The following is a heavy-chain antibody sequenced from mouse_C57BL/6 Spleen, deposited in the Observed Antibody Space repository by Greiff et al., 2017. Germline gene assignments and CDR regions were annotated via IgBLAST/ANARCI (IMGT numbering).Heavy chain of an antibody. CDR1: GYTFTDYY. CDR2: INPNNGGT. CDR3: AREVYYGSSYDFDY. J-gene: IGHJ2*01. Sequence: VQLQQSGPELVKPGASVKISCKASGYTFTDYYMNWVKQSHGKSLEWIGDINPNNGGTSYNQKFKGKATLTVDKSSSTAYMELRSLTSEDSAVYYCAREVYYGSSYDFDYWGQGTTLTVSS. D-gene: IGHD1-1*01. V-gene: IGHV1-26*01.